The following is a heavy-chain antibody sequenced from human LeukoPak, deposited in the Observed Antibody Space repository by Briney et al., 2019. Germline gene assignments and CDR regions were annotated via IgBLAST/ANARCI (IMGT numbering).Heavy chain of an antibody. V-gene: IGHV1-69*04. Sequence: SVKVSCKASGGTFSSYAISRVRQAPGQGLEWMGRIIPILGIANYAQKFQGRVTITADKSTSTAYMELSSLRSEDTAVYYCARDADPYRPFIAAAGFLYWGQGTLVTVSS. CDR2: IIPILGIA. J-gene: IGHJ4*02. CDR3: ARDADPYRPFIAAAGFLY. CDR1: GGTFSSYA. D-gene: IGHD6-13*01.